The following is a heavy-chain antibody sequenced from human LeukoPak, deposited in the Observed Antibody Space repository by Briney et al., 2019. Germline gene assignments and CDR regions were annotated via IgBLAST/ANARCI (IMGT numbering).Heavy chain of an antibody. CDR2: FDPEDGET. CDR1: GYTLTELS. V-gene: IGHV1-24*01. J-gene: IGHJ6*03. D-gene: IGHD3-3*01. CDR3: ATKGFLGYRYYYYYMDV. Sequence: ASVNLSCKVSGYTLTELSIHWVRQAPGKGLEWMVGFDPEDGETIYAQKFQGRVTMIEDTSTDTAYMELSSLRSEDTAVYYCATKGFLGYRYYYYYMDVWGKGTTVTVSS.